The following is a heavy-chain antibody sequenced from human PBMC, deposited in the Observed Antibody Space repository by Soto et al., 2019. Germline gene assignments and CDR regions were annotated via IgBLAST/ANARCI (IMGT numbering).Heavy chain of an antibody. CDR2: IYPVDSDT. Sequence: PGESLKISCKGSGYSFSRYWIGWVRQVPGKGLELMGIIYPVDSDTRYTPSFRGQVTISVDNSISTAYLQWSSLQASDTAMYYCARPYDYNYSGWPMEYWGQGTLVTVSS. V-gene: IGHV5-51*01. D-gene: IGHD2-15*01. CDR3: ARPYDYNYSGWPMEY. J-gene: IGHJ4*02. CDR1: GYSFSRYW.